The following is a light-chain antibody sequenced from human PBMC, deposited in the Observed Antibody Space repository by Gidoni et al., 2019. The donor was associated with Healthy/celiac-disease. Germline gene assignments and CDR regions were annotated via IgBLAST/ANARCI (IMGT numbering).Light chain of an antibody. CDR3: QQYNSYSYT. CDR1: QSISSW. J-gene: IGKJ2*01. Sequence: DIQITPSPSTLSASVGDRVTITCRASQSISSWLAWYQQKPGKAPKLLIYKASSLESGVPSRFSGSGSGTEFTLTSSSLQPDDFATYYCQQYNSYSYTFGQGTKLEIK. CDR2: KAS. V-gene: IGKV1-5*03.